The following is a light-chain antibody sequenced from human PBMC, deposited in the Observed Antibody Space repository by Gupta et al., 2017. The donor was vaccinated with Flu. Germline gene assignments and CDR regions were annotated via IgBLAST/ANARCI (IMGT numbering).Light chain of an antibody. CDR2: AAS. J-gene: IGKJ3*01. CDR1: HSISNY. V-gene: IGKV1-39*01. CDR3: QQSDSTPFT. Sequence: DIQMTQSPSSLSASVGDRVTITCRASHSISNYLNWYQQKPGKAPKLLIYAASSLQSGVPSGFSGSGSGTDFTLTISRLQPEDFATYYCQQSDSTPFTFGPGTKVDIK.